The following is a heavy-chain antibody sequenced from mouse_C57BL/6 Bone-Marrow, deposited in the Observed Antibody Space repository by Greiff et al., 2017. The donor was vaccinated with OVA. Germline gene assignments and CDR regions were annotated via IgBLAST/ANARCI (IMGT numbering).Heavy chain of an antibody. D-gene: IGHD1-1*01. J-gene: IGHJ1*03. CDR1: GYTFTSYD. CDR3: ARRYYYGSSPYWYFDV. CDR2: IYPRDGST. Sequence: QVQLQQSGPELVKPGASVKLSCKASGYTFTSYDINWVKQRPGQGLEWIGWIYPRDGSTKYNEKFKGKATLTVDTSSSTAYMELHSLTSEDSAVYFCARRYYYGSSPYWYFDVWGTGTTVTVSS. V-gene: IGHV1-85*01.